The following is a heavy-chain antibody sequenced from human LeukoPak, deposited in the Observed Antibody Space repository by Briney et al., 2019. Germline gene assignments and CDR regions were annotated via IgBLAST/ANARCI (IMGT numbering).Heavy chain of an antibody. CDR3: ARGIWVTYSGTYSYYFDS. J-gene: IGHJ4*02. V-gene: IGHV4-59*12. CDR2: IYYSGST. CDR1: GGSISSYY. D-gene: IGHD1-26*01. Sequence: PSETLSLTCTVSGGSISSYYWSWIRQPPGKGLEWIGYIYYSGSTNYNPSLKSRVTISVDTSKNQFSLKLSSVTAADTAVYYCARGIWVTYSGTYSYYFDSWGQGTLVTVSS.